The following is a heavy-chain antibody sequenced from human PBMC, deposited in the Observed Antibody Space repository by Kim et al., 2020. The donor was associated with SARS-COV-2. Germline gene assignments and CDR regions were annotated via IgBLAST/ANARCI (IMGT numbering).Heavy chain of an antibody. CDR2: ISAYNGNT. CDR1: GYTFTSYG. J-gene: IGHJ4*02. Sequence: ASVKVSCKASGYTFTSYGISWVRQAPGQGLEWMGWISAYNGNTNYAQKLQGRVTMTTDTSTSTAYMELRSLRSDDTAVYYCARDYCSGGSCPHLFDYWGQGTLVTVSS. V-gene: IGHV1-18*01. CDR3: ARDYCSGGSCPHLFDY. D-gene: IGHD2-15*01.